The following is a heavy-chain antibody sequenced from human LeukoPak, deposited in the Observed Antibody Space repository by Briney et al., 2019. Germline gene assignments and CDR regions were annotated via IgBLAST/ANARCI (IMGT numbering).Heavy chain of an antibody. D-gene: IGHD6-6*01. J-gene: IGHJ6*03. CDR2: IYYSGST. CDR1: GGSISSSSYY. CDR3: ARPSIAARRPKKTNYYYMDV. V-gene: IGHV4-39*07. Sequence: SETLSLTCTVSGGSISSSSYYWGWIRQPPGKGLEWIGSIYYSGSTYYNPSLKSRVTISVDTSKNQFSLKLSSVTAADTAVYYCARPSIAARRPKKTNYYYMDVWGKGTTVTVSS.